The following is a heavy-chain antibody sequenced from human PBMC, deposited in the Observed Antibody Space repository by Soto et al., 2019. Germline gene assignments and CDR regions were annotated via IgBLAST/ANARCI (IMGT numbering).Heavy chain of an antibody. CDR1: GGTFSSYA. CDR3: ASFSLPAAIGWFDP. V-gene: IGHV1-69*01. D-gene: IGHD2-2*01. J-gene: IGHJ5*02. Sequence: QVQLVQSGAEVKKPGASVKVSCKASGGTFSSYAISWVRQAPGQGLEWMGGIIPIVGTANYAKKFQGRVTITADESTSTAYMELSSLRSEDTAVYYCASFSLPAAIGWFDPWGQGTLVTVYS. CDR2: IIPIVGTA.